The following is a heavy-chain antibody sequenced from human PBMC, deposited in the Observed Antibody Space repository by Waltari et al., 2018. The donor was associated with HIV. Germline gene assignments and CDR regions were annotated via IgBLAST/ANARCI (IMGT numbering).Heavy chain of an antibody. V-gene: IGHV1-2*02. D-gene: IGHD1-26*01. Sequence: QVQLVQSGAEVKKPGASVKVSCQASGYTFTGSYMPLVRQAPGQGVEWMGWINPNSGGTNYAQKFQGRVTMTRDTSISTAYMELSRLRSDDTAVYYCARAAAGGNWFDPWGQGTLVTVSS. J-gene: IGHJ5*02. CDR3: ARAAAGGNWFDP. CDR1: GYTFTGSY. CDR2: INPNSGGT.